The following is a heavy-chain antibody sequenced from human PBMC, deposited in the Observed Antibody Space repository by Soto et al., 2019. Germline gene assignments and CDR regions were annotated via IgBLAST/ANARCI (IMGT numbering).Heavy chain of an antibody. CDR2: IYPGDSGT. J-gene: IGHJ4*02. V-gene: IGHV5-51*01. CDR3: ARHYGSLVSTTRIEYYSDY. Sequence: GESLKISCKASGYSFATYWIGWVRQMPGKGLEWMGIIYPGDSGTRYSPSFQGQVTISADKSISTAYLQWSSLKASDTAMYYCARHYGSLVSTTRIEYYSDYWGPGTLVNVAS. CDR1: GYSFATYW. D-gene: IGHD5-12*01.